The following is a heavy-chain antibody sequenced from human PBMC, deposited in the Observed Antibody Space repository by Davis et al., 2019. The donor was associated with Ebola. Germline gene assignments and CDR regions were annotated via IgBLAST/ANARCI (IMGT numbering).Heavy chain of an antibody. J-gene: IGHJ3*02. CDR1: GYTFTNYY. V-gene: IGHV1-46*03. CDR3: TTPRGQDSGYDVFDI. D-gene: IGHD5-12*01. CDR2: INPNDGRT. Sequence: AASVKVSRKASGYTFTNYYMHWVRQAPGQGLEWMGMINPNDGRTIYAQKFQGRVTVTRDTSTTTVYMDLSSLRSEDTALYYCTTPRGQDSGYDVFDIWGQGTMVTVSS.